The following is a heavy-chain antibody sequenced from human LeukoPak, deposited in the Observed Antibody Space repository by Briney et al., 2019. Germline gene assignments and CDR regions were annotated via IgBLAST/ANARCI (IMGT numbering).Heavy chain of an antibody. Sequence: GGSLRLSCAASGFTFSSYWMSWVRQAPGKGLEWVANIKQDGSEKYYVDSVKGRFTISRDNAKNSLYLQMNSLRAEDTAVYYCAKDSRPGYMDVWGKGTTVTVSS. CDR3: AKDSRPGYMDV. J-gene: IGHJ6*03. CDR2: IKQDGSEK. CDR1: GFTFSSYW. D-gene: IGHD3-10*01. V-gene: IGHV3-7*01.